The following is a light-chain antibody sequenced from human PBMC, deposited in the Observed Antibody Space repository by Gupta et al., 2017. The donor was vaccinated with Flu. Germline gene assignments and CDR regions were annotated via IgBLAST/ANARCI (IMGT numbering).Light chain of an antibody. CDR2: ATS. CDR3: HQYGSSLA. CDR1: QSFISYY. Sequence: DIVLTQSPGTLSLSPGERATLSCRASQSFISYYLAWYQQKPGQAPRLLIYATSTRATGIPDRFSGSGSGTDFTLTITRLEPEDSEVYYCHQYGSSLAFGQGTKVEIK. V-gene: IGKV3-20*01. J-gene: IGKJ1*01.